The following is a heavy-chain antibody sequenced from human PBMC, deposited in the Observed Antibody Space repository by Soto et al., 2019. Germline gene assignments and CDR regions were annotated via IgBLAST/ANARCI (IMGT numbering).Heavy chain of an antibody. CDR1: GYSFTTYW. V-gene: IGHV5-10-1*01. Sequence: GESLKISCKGSGYSFTTYWITWVRQMPGKGLEWMGRIDPSDSYTNYSPSFEGHVTISADKSRSTAYLQWSSLQASDTAIYYCARRYSDSRTDYWGQGTLVTVSS. CDR3: ARRYSDSRTDY. CDR2: IDPSDSYT. J-gene: IGHJ4*02. D-gene: IGHD3-9*01.